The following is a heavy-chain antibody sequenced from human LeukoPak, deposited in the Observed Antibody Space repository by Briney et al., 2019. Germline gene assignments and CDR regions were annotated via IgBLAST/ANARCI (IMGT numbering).Heavy chain of an antibody. D-gene: IGHD2-2*02. CDR1: GGTFSSYA. Sequence: SVKVSCKASGGTFSSYAISWVRQAPGQGLEWMGGIIPIFGTASYAQKFQGRVTITTDESTSTAYMELSSLRSEDTAVYYCAQTLGYCSSTSCYRGGGYFDYWGQGTLVTVSS. V-gene: IGHV1-69*05. J-gene: IGHJ4*02. CDR3: AQTLGYCSSTSCYRGGGYFDY. CDR2: IIPIFGTA.